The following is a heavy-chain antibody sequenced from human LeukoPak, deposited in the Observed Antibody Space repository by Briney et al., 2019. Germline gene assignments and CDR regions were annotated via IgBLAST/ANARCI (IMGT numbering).Heavy chain of an antibody. CDR2: IGTGGNT. CDR1: GFTFSRYD. Sequence: PGGSLRLSCAASGFTFSRYDMHWVRQATGKGLEWISSIGTGGNTYYIGSVKGRFTISGENAKSSLYLQMNSLRAGDTAVYYCVRGGEIGFDSWGQGTLVTVSS. D-gene: IGHD3-16*01. J-gene: IGHJ5*01. CDR3: VRGGEIGFDS. V-gene: IGHV3-13*04.